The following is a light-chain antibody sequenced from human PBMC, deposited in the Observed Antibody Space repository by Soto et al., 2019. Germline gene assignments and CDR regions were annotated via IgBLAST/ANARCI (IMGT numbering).Light chain of an antibody. CDR3: QQHRYGLT. V-gene: IGKV1-39*01. J-gene: IGKJ4*01. CDR2: AAS. CDR1: QSISSY. Sequence: DIPLTQSPSSLSASVGAGVTITCRASQSISSYVSWYQQKPGKAPKLLIYAASRLESGVPSRFSGSRSGTDFTLTISSLQPEDFAVYYCQQHRYGLTFGGGTKVDIK.